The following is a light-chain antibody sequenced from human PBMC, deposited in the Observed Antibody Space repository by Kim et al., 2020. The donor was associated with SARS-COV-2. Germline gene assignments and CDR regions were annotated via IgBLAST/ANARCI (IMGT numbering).Light chain of an antibody. J-gene: IGLJ6*01. CDR3: QVWDSSSDHNV. Sequence: APRKTARITCGGNNIGSKSVHWYQQKPGQAPVLVIYYDSDRPSGIPQRFSGSNSGNTATLTISRVEAGDEADYYCQVWDSSSDHNVFGSGTKVTVL. CDR1: NIGSKS. V-gene: IGLV3-21*04. CDR2: YDS.